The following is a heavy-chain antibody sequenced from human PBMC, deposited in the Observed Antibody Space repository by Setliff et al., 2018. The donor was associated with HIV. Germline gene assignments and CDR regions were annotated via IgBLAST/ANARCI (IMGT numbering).Heavy chain of an antibody. Sequence: ASVKVSCKASGYTFPSNDMHWVRQAPGQGLEWMGWINPDSGGTNLAQKFLGRVTLTRDTSISTAYMELSRPRSDDTAVYYCARNVPGILPRWVGFDPWGQGTLVTVSS. V-gene: IGHV1-2*02. D-gene: IGHD1-20*01. CDR2: INPDSGGT. CDR1: GYTFPSND. CDR3: ARNVPGILPRWVGFDP. J-gene: IGHJ5*02.